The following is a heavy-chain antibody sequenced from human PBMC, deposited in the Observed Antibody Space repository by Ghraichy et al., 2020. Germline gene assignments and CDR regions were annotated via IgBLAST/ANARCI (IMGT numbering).Heavy chain of an antibody. CDR3: ARAPPGDFWFDP. Sequence: SCAASGFTFSNYWLHWVRRPAGKGLAWVSRINVDGSSTTYADSVKGRFTISRDNAKNALYLQMNSLRAEDTAVYYCARAPPGDFWFDPWGQGTLVTVSS. CDR1: GFTFSNYW. CDR2: INVDGSST. D-gene: IGHD2/OR15-2a*01. V-gene: IGHV3-74*03. J-gene: IGHJ5*02.